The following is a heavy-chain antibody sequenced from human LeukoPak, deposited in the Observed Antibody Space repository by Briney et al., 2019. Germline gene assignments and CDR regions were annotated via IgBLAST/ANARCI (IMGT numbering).Heavy chain of an antibody. CDR2: IKQDGSEK. Sequence: PGRCLRPSCAASGFTLISNWMSWVSHAPGNWLEWVATIKQDGSEKYYVDSVKGRFTITRDNAKNSLYLQMNSLRAEDTAVYYCARDPTPRAVAGAVVDYWGQGTLVIVSS. V-gene: IGHV3-7*03. D-gene: IGHD6-19*01. CDR1: GFTLISNW. CDR3: ARDPTPRAVAGAVVDY. J-gene: IGHJ4*02.